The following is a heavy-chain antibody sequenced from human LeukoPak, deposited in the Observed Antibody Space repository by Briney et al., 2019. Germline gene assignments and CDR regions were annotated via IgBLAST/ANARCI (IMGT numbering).Heavy chain of an antibody. CDR1: GGSFSGYY. CDR2: INHSGST. Sequence: SETLSLTCAVYGGSFSGYYWSWIRQPPGKGLEWIGEINHSGSTNYNPSLKSRVTISVDTSKNQFSLKLSSVTAADTAVYYCARGPHCGSTSCFLFDPWGQGTLVTVSS. D-gene: IGHD2-2*01. J-gene: IGHJ5*02. V-gene: IGHV4-34*01. CDR3: ARGPHCGSTSCFLFDP.